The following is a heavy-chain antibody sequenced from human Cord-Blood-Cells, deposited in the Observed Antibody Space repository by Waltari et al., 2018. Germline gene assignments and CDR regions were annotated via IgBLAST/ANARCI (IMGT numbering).Heavy chain of an antibody. CDR2: IYYSGST. CDR3: ARHVYDFWSGYYFDY. V-gene: IGHV4-39*01. Sequence: QLQLQESGPGLVKPSETLSLTCTVSGGSISSSSYYWGWIRQPPGKGLEWIGSIYYSGSTYYHPSLKSRVTISVDTSKNQFSLKLSSVTAADTAVYYCARHVYDFWSGYYFDYWGQGTLVTVSS. D-gene: IGHD3-3*01. CDR1: GGSISSSSYY. J-gene: IGHJ4*02.